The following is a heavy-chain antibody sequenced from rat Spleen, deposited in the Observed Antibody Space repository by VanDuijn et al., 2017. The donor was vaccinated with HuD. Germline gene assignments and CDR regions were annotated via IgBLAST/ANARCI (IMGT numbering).Heavy chain of an antibody. Sequence: EVQLVESGGGLVQPGGSLKLSCAVSGFTFNSYDMAWVRQAPTKGLEWVASISPSGGFTYYRDSVKGRFTVSRDNAKSTLYLQMDSLRSEDTATYYCARSGSSTYFDYWGQGVMVTVSS. J-gene: IGHJ2*01. CDR2: ISPSGGFT. CDR1: GFTFNSYD. CDR3: ARSGSSTYFDY. V-gene: IGHV5-25*01. D-gene: IGHD4-3*01.